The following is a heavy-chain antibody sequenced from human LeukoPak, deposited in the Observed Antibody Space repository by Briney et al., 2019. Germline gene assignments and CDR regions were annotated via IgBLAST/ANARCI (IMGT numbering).Heavy chain of an antibody. D-gene: IGHD6-13*01. Sequence: GASVKVSCKASGYTFTSYWIQWVRQAPRQGLEWMGLINPNDGSTTYTHKFQGRVTMTRDTSTSTVYMDLSSLTSEDTAVYYCARAPRDSSTMLDYWGQGTLVTVSS. CDR1: GYTFTSYW. CDR3: ARAPRDSSTMLDY. CDR2: INPNDGST. J-gene: IGHJ4*02. V-gene: IGHV1-46*01.